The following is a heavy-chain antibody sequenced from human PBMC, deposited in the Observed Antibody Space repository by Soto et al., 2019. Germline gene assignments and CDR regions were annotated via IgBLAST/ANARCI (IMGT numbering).Heavy chain of an antibody. Sequence: EVQLVESGGDLVQPGGSLRLSCAASGFTFSTYWMTWVRQVPGKGLEWVAHIRPDGSEVGYVDSVKGRFTISRDNDKNSLHLHMSSLRVDDTAVYYCAREGWGSLLDHWGLGTLVTVSS. CDR2: IRPDGSEV. D-gene: IGHD7-27*01. CDR3: AREGWGSLLDH. V-gene: IGHV3-7*04. CDR1: GFTFSTYW. J-gene: IGHJ4*02.